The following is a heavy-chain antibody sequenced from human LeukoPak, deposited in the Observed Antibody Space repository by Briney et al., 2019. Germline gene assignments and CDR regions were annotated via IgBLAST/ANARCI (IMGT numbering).Heavy chain of an antibody. Sequence: PSETLSLTCAVYGGSFSGYYWSWIRQPPGKGLEWIGEINHSGSTNYNPSLKSRVTISVDTSENQFSLKLSSVTAADTAVYYCARVSVDTAKDYWGQGTLVTVSS. CDR2: INHSGST. D-gene: IGHD5-18*01. V-gene: IGHV4-34*01. CDR3: ARVSVDTAKDY. CDR1: GGSFSGYY. J-gene: IGHJ4*02.